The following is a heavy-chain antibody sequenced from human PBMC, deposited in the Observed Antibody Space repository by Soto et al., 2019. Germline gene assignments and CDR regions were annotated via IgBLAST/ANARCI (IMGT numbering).Heavy chain of an antibody. CDR3: ARDRGSSGYYPLRDAFDI. V-gene: IGHV1-69*01. J-gene: IGHJ3*02. CDR1: GGTFSSYA. CDR2: IIPIFGTA. Sequence: QVQLVQSGAEVKKPGSSVKVSCKASGGTFSSYAISWVRQAPGQGLEWMGGIIPIFGTANYAQKFQGRVTITADESTSTAYMELSSLRSEDTAVYYCARDRGSSGYYPLRDAFDIWGQGTMVTVSS. D-gene: IGHD3-22*01.